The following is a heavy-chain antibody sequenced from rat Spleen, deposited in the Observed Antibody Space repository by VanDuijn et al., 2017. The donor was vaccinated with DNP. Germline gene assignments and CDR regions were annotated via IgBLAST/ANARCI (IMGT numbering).Heavy chain of an antibody. J-gene: IGHJ4*01. CDR1: GFTFSKYD. CDR3: TRHRTIMPYYYAMDA. CDR2: ISPGGDNS. D-gene: IGHD1-12*01. V-gene: IGHV5-25*01. Sequence: EVQLVESGGGLVQPGRSLKLSCVASGFTFSKYDMAWVRQAPMKGLEWIASISPGGDNSFYRDSVKGRFTISRDNAQSTLYLQMDSLRSEDTATYYCTRHRTIMPYYYAMDAWGQGASVTVSS.